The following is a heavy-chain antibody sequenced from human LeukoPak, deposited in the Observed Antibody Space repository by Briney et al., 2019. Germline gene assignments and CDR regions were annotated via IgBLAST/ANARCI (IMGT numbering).Heavy chain of an antibody. Sequence: PGGSLRLSCAASGFPFSSYTINWVRQAPGKGLEWVSSISSSSRYIYYADSVKGRFSISRDNAKNSLYLQMNSLRAEDTAVYYCTADEYGDDDHGYWGQGTLVTVSS. CDR2: ISSSSRYI. V-gene: IGHV3-21*03. D-gene: IGHD4-17*01. CDR1: GFPFSSYT. CDR3: TADEYGDDDHGY. J-gene: IGHJ4*02.